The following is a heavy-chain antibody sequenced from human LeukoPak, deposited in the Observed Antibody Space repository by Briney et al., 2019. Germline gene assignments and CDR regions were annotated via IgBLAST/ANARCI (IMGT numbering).Heavy chain of an antibody. CDR1: GFSFSSFA. Sequence: GGSLRLSCAASGFSFSSFAMTWVRQAPGKGLEWVSSMSSGGTYVYYPDSVRGRFTISRDNAKNSLYLLMNNLRAEDTAVYYCARDRPTDASRIFVVQWGQGTPVTVSS. CDR3: ARDRPTDASRIFVVQ. D-gene: IGHD2-15*01. J-gene: IGHJ4*02. V-gene: IGHV3-21*01. CDR2: MSSGGTYV.